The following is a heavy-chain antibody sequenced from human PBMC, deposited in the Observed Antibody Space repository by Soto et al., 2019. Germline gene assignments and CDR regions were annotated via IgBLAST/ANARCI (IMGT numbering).Heavy chain of an antibody. J-gene: IGHJ6*03. Sequence: QVQLVQSGAEVKKPGASVKVSCKASGYTFTSYGISWVRQAPGQGLEWMGWISAYNGNTNYAQKLQGRVTMTTDTSTSTAYMELMSLRSDDTAVYYCAVFDGLLSAGWGYYMDVWGKGTTVTVSS. CDR3: AVFDGLLSAGWGYYMDV. CDR2: ISAYNGNT. CDR1: GYTFTSYG. V-gene: IGHV1-18*01. D-gene: IGHD3-9*01.